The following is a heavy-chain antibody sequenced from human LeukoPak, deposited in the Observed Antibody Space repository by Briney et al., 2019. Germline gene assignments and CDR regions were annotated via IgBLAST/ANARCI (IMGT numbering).Heavy chain of an antibody. CDR1: GGSISSYY. CDR2: IYYSGST. D-gene: IGHD3-10*01. J-gene: IGHJ3*02. Sequence: SETLSLTCTVSGGSISSYYWSWIRQPPGKGLEWIGYIYYSGSTNYNPSLKSRVTISVDTSKNQFSLKLRSVTAADTAVYYCARDSSITMVRGVMAAFNIWGQGTMVTVSS. CDR3: ARDSSITMVRGVMAAFNI. V-gene: IGHV4-59*01.